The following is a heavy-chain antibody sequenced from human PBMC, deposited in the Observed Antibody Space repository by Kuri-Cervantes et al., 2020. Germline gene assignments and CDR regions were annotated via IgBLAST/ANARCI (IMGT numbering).Heavy chain of an antibody. J-gene: IGHJ4*02. D-gene: IGHD1-26*01. V-gene: IGHV4-38-2*02. CDR1: GYSISSGYY. Sequence: SETLSLTCTVSGYSISSGYYWGWIRQPPGKGLEWIGSIYHSGSTYYNSSLKRRVTMSVDTSKNQFSLKLSSVTAADTAFYFCARDSGSFSRNFFNFWGQGTLVTVSS. CDR3: ARDSGSFSRNFFNF. CDR2: IYHSGST.